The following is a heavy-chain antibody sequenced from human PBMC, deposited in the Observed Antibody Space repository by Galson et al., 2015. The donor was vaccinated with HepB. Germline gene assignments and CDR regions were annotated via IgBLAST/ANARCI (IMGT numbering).Heavy chain of an antibody. V-gene: IGHV3-23*01. CDR1: GFTLTNYA. CDR3: AKDSDCGGVSGGVFDI. Sequence: SLRLSCAASGFTLTNYAMNWVRQAPGKGLEWVSAISGSGGGTYYTDSVKGRFTISRDNSKNTLYLQMNSLRADDTALYYCAKDSDCGGVSGGVFDIWGQGTMVTVSS. D-gene: IGHD4-23*01. J-gene: IGHJ3*02. CDR2: ISGSGGGT.